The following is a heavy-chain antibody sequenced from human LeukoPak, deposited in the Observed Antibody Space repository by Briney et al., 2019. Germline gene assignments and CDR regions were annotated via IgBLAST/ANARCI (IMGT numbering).Heavy chain of an antibody. D-gene: IGHD2-2*01. J-gene: IGHJ3*02. CDR3: AKREYQLLSSSPFDI. CDR1: EDTFTGYY. Sequence: ASVKVSCKASEDTFTGYYIHWVRQAPGQGLEWLGWINANTGGTSYAQKFQGRVTMTRDTSISTAYMELSRLRSDDTAVYYCAKREYQLLSSSPFDIWGQGTMVTVSS. CDR2: INANTGGT. V-gene: IGHV1-2*02.